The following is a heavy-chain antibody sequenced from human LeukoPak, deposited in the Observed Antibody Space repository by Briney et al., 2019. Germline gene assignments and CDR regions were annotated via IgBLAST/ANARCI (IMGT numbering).Heavy chain of an antibody. Sequence: PSETLSLTCTVSGGSITSNSYYWGWIRQPPGKGLEWIGIFYYSESTYYNPSLKSRVTISVDTSKNQFSLKLSSVTAADTAVYYCARELALNWNDVYFDYWGQGTLVTVSS. D-gene: IGHD1-1*01. J-gene: IGHJ4*02. V-gene: IGHV4-39*07. CDR2: FYYSEST. CDR1: GGSITSNSYY. CDR3: ARELALNWNDVYFDY.